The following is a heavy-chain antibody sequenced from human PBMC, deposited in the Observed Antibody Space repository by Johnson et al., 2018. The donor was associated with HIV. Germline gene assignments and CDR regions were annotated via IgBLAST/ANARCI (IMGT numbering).Heavy chain of an antibody. CDR1: GFTFSSYA. Sequence: QVQLVESGGGLVKPGGSLRLSCAASGFTFSSYAMHWVHQAPGKGLEWVAVISYDGSNKYYADSVKGRFTISRDNSKNTLYLQMNSLRAEDTALYYCAKDIEWELQNDAFDIWGQGTMVTVSS. V-gene: IGHV3-30-3*01. CDR3: AKDIEWELQNDAFDI. D-gene: IGHD1-26*01. J-gene: IGHJ3*02. CDR2: ISYDGSNK.